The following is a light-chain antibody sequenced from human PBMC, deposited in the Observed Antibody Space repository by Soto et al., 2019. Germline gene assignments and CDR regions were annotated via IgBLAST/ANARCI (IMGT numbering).Light chain of an antibody. J-gene: IGKJ1*01. CDR1: QSFLYSSNNKNY. Sequence: DIVMTHSPDSLAVSLGERATINCKSSQSFLYSSNNKNYLAWYQQKPGQPPKLLIYWASTRESGVPDRFSGSGSGTDFTLTISSLQAEDVAVYYCQQYYSTPWTFGQGTKVDI. CDR3: QQYYSTPWT. CDR2: WAS. V-gene: IGKV4-1*01.